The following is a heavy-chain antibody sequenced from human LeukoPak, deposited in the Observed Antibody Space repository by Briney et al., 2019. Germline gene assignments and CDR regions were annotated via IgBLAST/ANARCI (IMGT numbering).Heavy chain of an antibody. D-gene: IGHD1-26*01. J-gene: IGHJ5*02. CDR2: IYSSGSA. CDR3: TKDTGWSYLDFFDP. Sequence: PSETLSLTCTVSGGSISNYYWSWIRQPAGRGLEWIGRIYSSGSANYNPSLKSRVTMSVDTSKNQFSLKLTSVTAADTAVYYCTKDTGWSYLDFFDPWGQGTLVTVSS. V-gene: IGHV4-4*07. CDR1: GGSISNYY.